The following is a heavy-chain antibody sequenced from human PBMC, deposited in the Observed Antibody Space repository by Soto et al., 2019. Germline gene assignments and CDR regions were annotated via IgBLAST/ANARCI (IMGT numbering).Heavy chain of an antibody. Sequence: QVQLVESGGGLVKPGGSLRLSCAASGFTFSDYYMSWIRQAPGKGQEWVLYISSSSSYTNYADSVKGQFTISRDTAKNSLYLQRNSLRDEDTAVYYCASDEGDGRGYYYGMDVCGHGTTVTVAS. CDR2: ISSSSSYT. V-gene: IGHV3-11*05. J-gene: IGHJ6*02. D-gene: IGHD3-10*01. CDR3: ASDEGDGRGYYYGMDV. CDR1: GFTFSDYY.